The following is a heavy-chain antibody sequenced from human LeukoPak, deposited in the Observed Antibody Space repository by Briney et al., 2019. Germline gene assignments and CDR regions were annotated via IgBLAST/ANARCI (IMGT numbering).Heavy chain of an antibody. CDR2: IIPIFGTA. V-gene: IGHV1-69*05. J-gene: IGHJ4*02. D-gene: IGHD4-23*01. CDR3: ARGGGGNSVGY. Sequence: GASVKVPCKASGGTFSSYAISWVRQAPGQGLEWMGGIIPIFGTANYAQTFQGRVTITTDESTSTAYMELSSLRSEDTAVYYCARGGGGNSVGYWGQGTLVTVSS. CDR1: GGTFSSYA.